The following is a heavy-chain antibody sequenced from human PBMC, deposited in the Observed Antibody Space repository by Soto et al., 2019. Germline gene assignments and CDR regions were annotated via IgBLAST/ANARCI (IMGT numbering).Heavy chain of an antibody. CDR2: IYTSGST. Sequence: PSATLSPACTVSGGSLSSYYWSWIHPLSGKGLDWIGRIYTSGSTNYNPPLKSRVTMSVDTSKNHFSLKLSSVTAADTAVYYCARKMPYAYYCFDPPGPGTLGTVFS. D-gene: IGHD1-26*01. CDR1: GGSLSSYY. J-gene: IGHJ5*02. CDR3: ARKMPYAYYCFDP. V-gene: IGHV4-4*07.